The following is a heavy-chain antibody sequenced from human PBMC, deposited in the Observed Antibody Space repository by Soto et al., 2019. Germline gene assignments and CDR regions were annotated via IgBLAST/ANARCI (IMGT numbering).Heavy chain of an antibody. D-gene: IGHD3-22*01. CDR3: ARGWGYFDSSGFPYLYAMDV. J-gene: IGHJ6*02. Sequence: GGSLRLSCAASGFTFSTYWVSWVRQAPGKGLEWVANIKEDGSEKYYVDSVEGRFTISRDNAKNSLYLQMTSLRAEDTALYYCARGWGYFDSSGFPYLYAMDVWGQGTTVTVSS. CDR1: GFTFSTYW. CDR2: IKEDGSEK. V-gene: IGHV3-7*01.